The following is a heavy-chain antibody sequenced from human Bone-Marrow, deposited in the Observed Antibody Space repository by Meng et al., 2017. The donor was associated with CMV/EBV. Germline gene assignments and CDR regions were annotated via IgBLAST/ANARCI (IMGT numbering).Heavy chain of an antibody. CDR1: GFTFSSYS. CDR3: ARDKVVGATRGMDV. Sequence: GESLKISCAASGFTFSSYSMNWVRQAPGKGLEWVSSISSSSSYIYYADSVKGRFTISRDNAKNSLYLQMNSLRAEDTAVYYCARDKVVGATRGMDVWRQGTTVTVSS. V-gene: IGHV3-21*01. D-gene: IGHD1-26*01. J-gene: IGHJ6*02. CDR2: ISSSSSYI.